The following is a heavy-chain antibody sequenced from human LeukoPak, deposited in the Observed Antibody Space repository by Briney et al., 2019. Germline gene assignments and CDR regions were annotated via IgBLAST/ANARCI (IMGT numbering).Heavy chain of an antibody. J-gene: IGHJ4*02. V-gene: IGHV3-30*02. CDR1: GFTFSSYG. Sequence: GGSLRLSCAASGFTFSSYGMHWVRQAPGKGLEWVAFIRYDGSNKYYADSVKGRFTISRDNSKNTLYLQMNSLRAEDTAVYYCAKDNSRGLTAMVTNYFDYWGQGTLVTVSS. D-gene: IGHD5-18*01. CDR2: IRYDGSNK. CDR3: AKDNSRGLTAMVTNYFDY.